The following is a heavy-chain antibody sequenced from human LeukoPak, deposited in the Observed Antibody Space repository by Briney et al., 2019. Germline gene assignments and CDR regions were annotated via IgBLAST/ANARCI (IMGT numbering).Heavy chain of an antibody. V-gene: IGHV1-18*01. CDR2: ISAYNGNT. CDR1: GYTFTSYG. Sequence: ASVKVSRKASGYTFTSYGISWVRQAPGQGLEWMGWISAYNGNTNYAQKLQGRVTMTTDTSTSTAYMELRSLRSDDTAVYYCARDTEYCSSTSCWIPKIYYYYYGMDVWGQGTTVTVSS. D-gene: IGHD2-2*01. J-gene: IGHJ6*02. CDR3: ARDTEYCSSTSCWIPKIYYYYYGMDV.